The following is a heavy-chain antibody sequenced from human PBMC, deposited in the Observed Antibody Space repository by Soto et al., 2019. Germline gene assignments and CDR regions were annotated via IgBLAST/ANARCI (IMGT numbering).Heavy chain of an antibody. D-gene: IGHD6-6*01. V-gene: IGHV1-18*01. CDR3: ARVAARLPCYYYYGMDG. Sequence: QVQLVQSGAEVKKPGASVKVSCKASGYTFTSYGISWVRQAPAQGLEWMGWSSAYNGNTNYAQKLQGRVTMTTDTATSTSYMELRSLRSDDTAVYYWARVAARLPCYYYYGMDGWGQGTTGTVSS. CDR2: SSAYNGNT. CDR1: GYTFTSYG. J-gene: IGHJ6*02.